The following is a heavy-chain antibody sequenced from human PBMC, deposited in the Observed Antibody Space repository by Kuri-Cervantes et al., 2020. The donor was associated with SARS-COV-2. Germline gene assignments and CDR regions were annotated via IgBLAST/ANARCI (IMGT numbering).Heavy chain of an antibody. Sequence: SVKVSCKASGGTFSSYAISWVRQAPGQGLEWMGGIIPIFGTANYAQKFQGRVTITADKSTSTAYMELSSLRSEDTAVYYCASVNYYGSGSYSGRFDYWGQGTLVTVSS. CDR2: IIPIFGTA. V-gene: IGHV1-69*06. D-gene: IGHD3-10*01. CDR3: ASVNYYGSGSYSGRFDY. CDR1: GGTFSSYA. J-gene: IGHJ4*02.